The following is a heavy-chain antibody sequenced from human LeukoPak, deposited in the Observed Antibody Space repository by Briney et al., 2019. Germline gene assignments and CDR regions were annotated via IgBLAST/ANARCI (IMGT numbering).Heavy chain of an antibody. CDR3: ARGGGSGGYAPVDY. CDR1: GGSFSGYY. Sequence: SETLSLTCAVYGGSFSGYYWSWIRQPPGKGLEWIGEINHSGSTNYNPSLKSRVTISVDTSKNQFSLKLSSVTAADTAVYYCARGGGSGGYAPVDYWGQGTLVTVSS. CDR2: INHSGST. J-gene: IGHJ4*02. V-gene: IGHV4-34*01. D-gene: IGHD5-12*01.